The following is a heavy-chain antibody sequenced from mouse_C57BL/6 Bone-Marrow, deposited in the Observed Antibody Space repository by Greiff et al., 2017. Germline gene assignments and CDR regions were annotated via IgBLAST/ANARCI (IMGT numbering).Heavy chain of an antibody. Sequence: EVQLVESGGDSVKPGGSLKLSCAASGFTFSSYGMSWVRQTPDKRLEWVATISSGGSYTYYPDSVKGRFTISRDNAKNTLYLQMSSLKSEDTAMYYCTVVATNWYFDVWGTGTTVTVSS. D-gene: IGHD1-1*01. J-gene: IGHJ1*03. CDR1: GFTFSSYG. CDR3: TVVATNWYFDV. V-gene: IGHV5-6*01. CDR2: ISSGGSYT.